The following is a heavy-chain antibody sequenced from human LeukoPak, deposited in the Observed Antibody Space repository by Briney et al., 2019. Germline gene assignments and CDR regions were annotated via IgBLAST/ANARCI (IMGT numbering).Heavy chain of an antibody. Sequence: SETLSLTCTVSGGSFSSSSYYWGWLRQPPGRGLEWIGTIYHSGSTYYNPSLKTRVTISVDTSKNQFSLNLTSLTAADTAVYYCARDRKYYYHMDVWGKGTTVTVSS. CDR3: ARDRKYYYHMDV. D-gene: IGHD1-14*01. CDR2: IYHSGST. CDR1: GGSFSSSSYY. J-gene: IGHJ6*03. V-gene: IGHV4-39*07.